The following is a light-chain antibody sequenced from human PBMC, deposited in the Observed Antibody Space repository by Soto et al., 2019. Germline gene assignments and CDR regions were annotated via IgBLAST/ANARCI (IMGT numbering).Light chain of an antibody. Sequence: EIVWTQSPATLSLSPGERATLSCRASQSVSSYLAWYQQKPGQAPRLLIYDASNRATGIPARFSRSGSGTDFTLTISSLEPEDFAVYYCQQRSNLITFGPGTRLEIK. CDR3: QQRSNLIT. J-gene: IGKJ5*01. V-gene: IGKV3-11*01. CDR2: DAS. CDR1: QSVSSY.